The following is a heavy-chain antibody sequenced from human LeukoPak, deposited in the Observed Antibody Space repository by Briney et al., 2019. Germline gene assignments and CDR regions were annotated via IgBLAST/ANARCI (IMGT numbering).Heavy chain of an antibody. D-gene: IGHD5-12*01. J-gene: IGHJ4*02. CDR3: GRVGDGYNDNY. CDR2: ISSGGST. V-gene: IGHV3-66*01. CDR1: GFTVSSDY. Sequence: GGSLRLSCAASGFTVSSDYMGWVRQAPAKRLEWVSLISSGGSTYYADSLKGRFTISRDNSKNTLYLQMNSLRAEDTAVYYCGRVGDGYNDNYWGQGTLVTVSS.